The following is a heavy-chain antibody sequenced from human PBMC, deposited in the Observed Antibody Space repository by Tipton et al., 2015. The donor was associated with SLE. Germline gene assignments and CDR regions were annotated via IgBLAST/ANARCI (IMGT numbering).Heavy chain of an antibody. Sequence: LRLSCSVSGGSMSYHYRSWIRQPPGKGLEWIGYIYDSGSTSYNPSLKSRVTISEDTSKQQFSLKLSSLTAADTAVYYCARHAGDYAYFDSWGQGTLVTVSS. D-gene: IGHD4-17*01. J-gene: IGHJ4*02. CDR2: IYDSGST. V-gene: IGHV4-59*08. CDR3: ARHAGDYAYFDS. CDR1: GGSMSYHY.